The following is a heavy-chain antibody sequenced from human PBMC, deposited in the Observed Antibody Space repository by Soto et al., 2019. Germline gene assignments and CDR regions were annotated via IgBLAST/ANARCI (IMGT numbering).Heavy chain of an antibody. CDR2: IYYSGGT. CDR3: ASIYDSSGYYYGNNWFDP. V-gene: IGHV4-31*02. CDR1: GASIGSVDYY. D-gene: IGHD3-22*01. Sequence: SETLSLTCTVSGASIGSVDYYWSWIRQHPGKGLEWIGYIYYSGGTYYNPSLKSRVTISVDTSKNQFSLELSSVTAADTAVYYCASIYDSSGYYYGNNWFDPWGQGTLVTVSS. J-gene: IGHJ5*02.